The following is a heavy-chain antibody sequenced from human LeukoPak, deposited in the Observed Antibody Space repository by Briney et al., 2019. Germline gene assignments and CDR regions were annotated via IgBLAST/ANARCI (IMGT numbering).Heavy chain of an antibody. V-gene: IGHV3-74*01. J-gene: IGHJ6*03. CDR3: ARDQSLDTIFGVVIGNYMDV. CDR2: INGDGNNI. D-gene: IGHD3-3*01. CDR1: GFTFSSYW. Sequence: GGSLRLSCVASGFTFSSYWMHWVRQDPRKGLVWVSRINGDGNNINYADSVRGRFTISRDNAKNTLYLQMNTLRVEDTAVYYCARDQSLDTIFGVVIGNYMDVWGKGTTVTVSS.